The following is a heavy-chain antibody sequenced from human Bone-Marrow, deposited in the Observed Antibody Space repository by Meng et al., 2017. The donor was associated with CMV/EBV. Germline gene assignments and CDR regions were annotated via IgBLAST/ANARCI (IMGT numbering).Heavy chain of an antibody. V-gene: IGHV1-46*01. CDR2: IDPSGDSP. CDR1: GFTFSSYG. J-gene: IGHJ4*01. CDR3: ARDAPGEDKWD. D-gene: IGHD2-15*01. Sequence: GGSLRLSCAASGFTFSSYGMHWVRQAPGKGLEWVATIDPSGDSPTYAQNLQGRVTMTRDTPTTTVYLDLTSLTSGDTAMYYCARDAPGEDKWDWGHGTLITVSS.